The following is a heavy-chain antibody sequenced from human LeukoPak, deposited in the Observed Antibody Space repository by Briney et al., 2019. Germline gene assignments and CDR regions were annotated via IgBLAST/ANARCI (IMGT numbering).Heavy chain of an antibody. Sequence: GGSLRLSCAASGFTVSDNYMTWVRQAPGKGLEWVSSIYSAGATHYAESVKGRFTISRDNSRNTLYLQMTSLRAEDMAVYYCARIEWERLGRAFDIWGQGTVVTVSS. CDR1: GFTVSDNY. CDR2: IYSAGAT. J-gene: IGHJ3*02. CDR3: ARIEWERLGRAFDI. D-gene: IGHD1-26*01. V-gene: IGHV3-53*01.